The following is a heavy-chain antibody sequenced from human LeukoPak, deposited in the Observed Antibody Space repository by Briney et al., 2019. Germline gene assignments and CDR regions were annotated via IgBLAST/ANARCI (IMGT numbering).Heavy chain of an antibody. Sequence: SETLSLTCAVYGGSFSGYYWSWIRQPPGKGLDWIGEINHSGSTNYNPSLKSRVTISVDTSKNQFSLKLSSVTAADTAVYYCARQSIMITFGGVIARKSFDYWGQGTLVTVSS. CDR2: INHSGST. J-gene: IGHJ4*02. V-gene: IGHV4-34*01. CDR1: GGSFSGYY. CDR3: ARQSIMITFGGVIARKSFDY. D-gene: IGHD3-16*02.